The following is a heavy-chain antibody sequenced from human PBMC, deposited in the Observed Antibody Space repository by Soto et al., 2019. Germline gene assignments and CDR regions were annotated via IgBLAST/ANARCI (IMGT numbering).Heavy chain of an antibody. Sequence: PSETLSLTCAVSGGSFTSNNWWTWVRQPPGQGLEWIGEIYRTGSTNYNPSLKSRVTISLDKSENQSSLKVTSLTAADTAVYYCASRDPGTSVDYWGQGTLVTVS. CDR3: ASRDPGTSVDY. CDR1: GGSFTSNNW. J-gene: IGHJ4*02. V-gene: IGHV4-4*02. D-gene: IGHD1-7*01. CDR2: IYRTGST.